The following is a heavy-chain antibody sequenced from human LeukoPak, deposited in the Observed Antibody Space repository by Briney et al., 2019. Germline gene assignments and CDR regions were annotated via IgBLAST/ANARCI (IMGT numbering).Heavy chain of an antibody. D-gene: IGHD6-19*01. V-gene: IGHV4-59*07. Sequence: SDTLSLTCSVSGGSISPYYWSWIRQPPGKELQWIGYVHYTGTTKYNPSLKSRVTLSLDTSLNQFSLKMTSVSAADTAVHYCTRILDSGCSDYWGQGTLVTVSS. CDR2: VHYTGTT. CDR3: TRILDSGCSDY. CDR1: GGSISPYY. J-gene: IGHJ4*02.